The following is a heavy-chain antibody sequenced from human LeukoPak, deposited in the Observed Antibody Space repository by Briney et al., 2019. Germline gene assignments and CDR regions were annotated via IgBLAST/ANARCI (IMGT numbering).Heavy chain of an antibody. CDR3: AKTFIAARPSYFDY. D-gene: IGHD6-6*01. CDR1: GFTVSSNY. J-gene: IGHJ4*02. CDR2: IYSGGST. Sequence: GGSLRLSCAASGFTVSSNYMCWVRQAPGKGLEWVSVIYSGGSTYYADSVKGRFTISRDNSKNTLYLQMNSLRAEDTAVYYCAKTFIAARPSYFDYWDQGTLVTVSS. V-gene: IGHV3-53*01.